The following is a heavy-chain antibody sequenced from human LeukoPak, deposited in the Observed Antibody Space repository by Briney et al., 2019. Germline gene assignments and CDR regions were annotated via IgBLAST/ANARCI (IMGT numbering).Heavy chain of an antibody. D-gene: IGHD1-26*01. Sequence: SETLSLTCTVSGXSISSSSYYWGWIRQPPGKGLEWIGTIYYSGSTYYNPSLKSRVTISVDTSRNQFSLKLSSVTAADTAVYYCARQGSGNYLSPVNYWGQGTLVTVSS. CDR2: IYYSGST. CDR3: ARQGSGNYLSPVNY. V-gene: IGHV4-39*01. CDR1: GXSISSSSYY. J-gene: IGHJ4*02.